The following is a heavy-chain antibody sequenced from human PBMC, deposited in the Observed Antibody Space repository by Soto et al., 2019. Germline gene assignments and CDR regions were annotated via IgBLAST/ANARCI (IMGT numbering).Heavy chain of an antibody. D-gene: IGHD3-10*01. J-gene: IGHJ6*02. CDR2: IIPIFGTA. CDR3: ARDGVTMVRGVIISYGMDV. Sequence: QVQLVQSGAEVKKPGSSVKVSCKASGGTFSSYAISWVRQAPGQGLEWMGGIIPIFGTANYAQKFQGRVTITADKSTSQAYMELSSLRSEDTAVYYCARDGVTMVRGVIISYGMDVWGQGTTVTVSS. V-gene: IGHV1-69*06. CDR1: GGTFSSYA.